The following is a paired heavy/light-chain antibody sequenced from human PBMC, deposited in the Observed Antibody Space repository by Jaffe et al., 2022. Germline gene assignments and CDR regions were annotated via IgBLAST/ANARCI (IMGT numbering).Heavy chain of an antibody. V-gene: IGHV4-59*01. CDR1: GVSISSYY. Sequence: QVQLQESGPGLVKPSETLSLTCTVSGVSISSYYWSWIRQPPGKGLEWIGYIYYTGSTNYNPSLKSRVTISIDTSKNQFSLKLSSVTAADTAVYYCARAVGYYYDSSGYYPDAFDIWGQGTMVTVSS. J-gene: IGHJ3*02. D-gene: IGHD3-22*01. CDR3: ARAVGYYYDSSGYYPDAFDI. CDR2: IYYTGST.
Light chain of an antibody. V-gene: IGLV1-44*01. J-gene: IGLJ2*01. CDR3: AAWDDSLNGHVV. CDR1: SSNIGSNT. Sequence: QSVLTQPPSASGTPGQRVTISCSGSSSNIGSNTVNWYQQLPGTAPKLLIYSNNQRPSGVPDRFSGSKSGTSASLAISGLQSEDEADYYCAAWDDSLNGHVVFGGGTKLTVL. CDR2: SNN.